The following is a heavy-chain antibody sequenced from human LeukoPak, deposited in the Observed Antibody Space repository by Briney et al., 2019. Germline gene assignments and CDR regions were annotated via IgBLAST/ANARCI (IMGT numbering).Heavy chain of an antibody. CDR2: IYYSGST. CDR3: ARAPVSSGYYYANYYYYGMDV. J-gene: IGHJ6*02. CDR1: GGSISSGDYY. Sequence: SETLSLTCTVSGGSISSGDYYWSWIRQPPGKGLEWIGYIYYSGSTNYNPSLKSRVTISVDTSKNQFSLKLSSVTAADTAVYYCARAPVSSGYYYANYYYYGMDVWGQGTTVTVSS. D-gene: IGHD3-22*01. V-gene: IGHV4-61*08.